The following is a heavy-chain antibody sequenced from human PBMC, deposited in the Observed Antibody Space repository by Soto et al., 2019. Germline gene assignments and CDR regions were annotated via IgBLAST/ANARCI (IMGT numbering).Heavy chain of an antibody. CDR2: ISYDGSNK. J-gene: IGHJ6*02. Sequence: GSLRLSCAASGFTFSSYGMHWVRQAPGKGLEWVAVISYDGSNKYYADSVKGRFTISRDDSKNTLYLQMNSLRAEDTAVYYCAKDLSGTTGGPYYYYGMDVWGQGTTVTVSS. V-gene: IGHV3-30*18. D-gene: IGHD1-7*01. CDR1: GFTFSSYG. CDR3: AKDLSGTTGGPYYYYGMDV.